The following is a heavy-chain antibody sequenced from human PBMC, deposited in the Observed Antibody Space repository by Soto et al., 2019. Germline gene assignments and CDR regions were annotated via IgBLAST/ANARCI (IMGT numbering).Heavy chain of an antibody. D-gene: IGHD3-22*01. V-gene: IGHV4-30-4*01. J-gene: IGHJ4*02. CDR2: IYYSGST. Sequence: SETLSLTCTVSGGSISSGDYYWSWTRQPPGKGLEWIGYIYYSGSTYYNPSLKSRVTISVDTSKNQFSLKLSSVTAADTAGYYCARVRVDYYDSSGYYLFDYWGQGTLVTVSS. CDR3: ARVRVDYYDSSGYYLFDY. CDR1: GGSISSGDYY.